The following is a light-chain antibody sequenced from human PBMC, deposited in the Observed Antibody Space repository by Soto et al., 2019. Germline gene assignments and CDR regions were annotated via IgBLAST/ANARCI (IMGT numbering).Light chain of an antibody. CDR3: QKYNSAPLT. Sequence: EIVLTQSPGTLSLSPGERATLSCRASQSVSSNYLAWYQQKPGQAPKVLIYRASIRATGIPDRFTGSGSGTDFTLTISSLQPEDVATYYCQKYNSAPLTFGGGTKVDI. V-gene: IGKV3-20*01. J-gene: IGKJ4*01. CDR2: RAS. CDR1: QSVSSNY.